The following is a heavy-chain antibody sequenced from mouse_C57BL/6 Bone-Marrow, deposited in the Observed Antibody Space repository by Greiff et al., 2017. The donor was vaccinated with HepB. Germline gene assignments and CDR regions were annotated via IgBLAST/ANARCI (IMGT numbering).Heavy chain of an antibody. D-gene: IGHD2-1*01. V-gene: IGHV5-15*01. CDR3: ARPDYGNYAWFAY. J-gene: IGHJ3*01. CDR2: ISNLAYSI. Sequence: DVMLVESGGGLVQPGGSLKLSCAASGFTFSDYGMAWVRQAPRKGPEWVAFISNLAYSIYYADTVTGRFTISRENAKNTLYLEMSSLRSEDTAMYYCARPDYGNYAWFAYWGQGTLVTVSA. CDR1: GFTFSDYG.